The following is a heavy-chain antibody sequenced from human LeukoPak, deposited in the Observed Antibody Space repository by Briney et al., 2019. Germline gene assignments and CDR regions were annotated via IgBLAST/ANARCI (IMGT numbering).Heavy chain of an antibody. CDR1: GFTFGRFS. V-gene: IGHV3-21*01. CDR2: ISSSGTYI. CDR3: ARDTGHIAVAGSPHEY. Sequence: PVGSLRLSCAASGFTFGRFSMTCVRQAPRKGLEWVSSISSSGTYIYYADSVKGRFPVSRDNAKNSLYLQMNSLRAEDTAVYYCARDTGHIAVAGSPHEYWGQGTLVTVSS. J-gene: IGHJ4*02. D-gene: IGHD6-19*01.